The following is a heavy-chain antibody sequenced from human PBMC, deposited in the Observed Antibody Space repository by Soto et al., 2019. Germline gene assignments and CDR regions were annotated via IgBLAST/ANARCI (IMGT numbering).Heavy chain of an antibody. CDR3: ARPSGYYYGSTFDI. CDR2: IYPSDSDT. CDR1: GYSFTRYW. V-gene: IGHV5-51*03. J-gene: IGHJ3*02. D-gene: IGHD3-22*01. Sequence: PEECLSSNGESAGYSFTRYWIAWVRQMPGKGLEWMGIIYPSDSDTRYSPSFQGQVTFSADKSISTAYLQWSSLKASDTAMYYCARPSGYYYGSTFDIWGQVTMVPASS.